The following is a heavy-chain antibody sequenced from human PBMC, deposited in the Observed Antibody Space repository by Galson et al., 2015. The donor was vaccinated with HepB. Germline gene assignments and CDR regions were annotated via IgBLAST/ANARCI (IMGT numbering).Heavy chain of an antibody. CDR3: AGERPSFAVDLFDS. CDR2: INTNTGNP. CDR1: GYTFTNYA. V-gene: IGHV7-4-1*02. D-gene: IGHD3-3*01. J-gene: IGHJ4*02. Sequence: CKASGYTFTNYALNWVRQAPGQGLEWMGRINTNTGNPTYAQGFTGRFVLTLDNSVSTAYLEISSLKAEDTAVYYCAGERPSFAVDLFDSWGQGTLVTVSS.